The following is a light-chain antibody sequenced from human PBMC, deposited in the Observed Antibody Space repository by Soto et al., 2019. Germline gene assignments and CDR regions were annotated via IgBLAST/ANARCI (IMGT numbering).Light chain of an antibody. V-gene: IGKV2-30*01. J-gene: IGKJ2*01. CDR2: DVS. Sequence: DVVMPQSPPSLHVTPGQPASISCRSSQSLGFSNGKTYFSWYHQMPGQPQRRLVYDVSDRDSGVPDRFSGSVSDTEFTLTISRVDAEEVGIYYCMQHTHWPHTGGQGTTLEI. CDR3: MQHTHWPHT. CDR1: QSLGFSNGKTY.